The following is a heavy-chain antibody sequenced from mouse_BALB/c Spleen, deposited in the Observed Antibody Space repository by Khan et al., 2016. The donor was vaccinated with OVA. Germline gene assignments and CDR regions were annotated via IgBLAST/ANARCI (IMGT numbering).Heavy chain of an antibody. CDR1: GYTFSNFW. Sequence: QVQLKEPGAELVKPGAPVKISCKATGYTFSNFWIERVKQRPGHGLEWIGEILPGSGNTYYKEKFRGTATFTADTSSNTACIQLSSLTSEDSAVYYSARSRYYSYAMDYWGQGTSVTVSS. J-gene: IGHJ4*01. V-gene: IGHV1-9*01. CDR3: ARSRYYSYAMDY. D-gene: IGHD2-3*01. CDR2: ILPGSGNT.